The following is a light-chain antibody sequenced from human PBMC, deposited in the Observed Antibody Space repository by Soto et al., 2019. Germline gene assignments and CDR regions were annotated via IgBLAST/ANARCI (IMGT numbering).Light chain of an antibody. V-gene: IGKV3-15*01. CDR1: QSVSSN. Sequence: EIVMTQSPATLSVSPGERATLSCRASQSVSSNLAWYQQKPGQAPRLLIYGASTRATGIPARFSGSGSGTEFTLTISSLQADDFATYYCQHYNSRWTFGQGTKVEIK. J-gene: IGKJ1*01. CDR3: QHYNSRWT. CDR2: GAS.